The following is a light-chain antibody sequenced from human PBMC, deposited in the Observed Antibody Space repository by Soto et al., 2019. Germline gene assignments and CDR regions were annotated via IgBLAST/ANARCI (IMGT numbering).Light chain of an antibody. CDR3: QQYNNWPSLT. Sequence: EIVMTQSPASLSVSPGERATLSCRASQSVRSDVACYQHKPGQAPRLLIYGASTRATGIPARFSGSGSGTEFTLTITSLQSEDFAVYYCQQYNNWPSLTFGGGTKVEIK. V-gene: IGKV3-15*01. CDR1: QSVRSD. J-gene: IGKJ4*01. CDR2: GAS.